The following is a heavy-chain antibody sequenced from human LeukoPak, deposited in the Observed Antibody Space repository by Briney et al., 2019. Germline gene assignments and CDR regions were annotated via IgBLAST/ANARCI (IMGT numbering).Heavy chain of an antibody. Sequence: PSETPSLTCTVSGGSISSRSYYWGWIRQPPGKGLEWIGSIYYRGSTYYNPSLKSRVTISVDTSKNQFSLKLSSVTAADTAVYYCARHIQWLFDGMDVWGQGTTVTVSS. CDR1: GGSISSRSYY. V-gene: IGHV4-39*01. D-gene: IGHD6-19*01. J-gene: IGHJ6*02. CDR3: ARHIQWLFDGMDV. CDR2: IYYRGST.